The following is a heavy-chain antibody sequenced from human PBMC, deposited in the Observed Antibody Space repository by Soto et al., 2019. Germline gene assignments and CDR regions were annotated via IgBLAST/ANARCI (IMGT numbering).Heavy chain of an antibody. D-gene: IGHD6-13*01. Sequence: SVKVSCKASGGSFSSYAISWVRQAPGQGLEWMGGIIPIVGTGNYAQNFQGRVTITADESTSTAYMELSSLRSEDTAMHYCARDLRAAGRPGMDVWGQGTTVTVSS. CDR2: IIPIVGTG. J-gene: IGHJ6*02. CDR1: GGSFSSYA. CDR3: ARDLRAAGRPGMDV. V-gene: IGHV1-69*13.